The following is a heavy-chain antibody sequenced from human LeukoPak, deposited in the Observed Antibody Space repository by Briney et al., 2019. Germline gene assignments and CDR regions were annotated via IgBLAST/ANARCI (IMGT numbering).Heavy chain of an antibody. V-gene: IGHV3-33*01. CDR2: INYDGSNR. D-gene: IGHD3-16*01. J-gene: IGHJ4*02. CDR1: GFSLSNYS. CDR3: ARWGGTRQFYFDY. Sequence: GGSLRLSCAASGFSLSNYSLHWVRQGPGKGLEWLAVINYDGSNRYYADSVKGRFTISKDSSENTLYLQMNSLRADDTAMYYCARWGGTRQFYFDYWGQGTLATVSS.